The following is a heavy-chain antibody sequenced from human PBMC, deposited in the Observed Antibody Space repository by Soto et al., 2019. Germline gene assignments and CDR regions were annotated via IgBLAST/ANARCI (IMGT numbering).Heavy chain of an antibody. D-gene: IGHD1-26*01. CDR1: GFTFSNAW. Sequence: GGSLRLSCAASGFTFSNAWMSWVRQAPGKGLEWVGRIKSKTDGGTADYAAHVKGRFTNTREDSQNTLYLQMNSLKTEVSAGYCCSTAYGATRGDYWGQGTLVTVSS. CDR2: IKSKTDGGTA. CDR3: STAYGATRGDY. J-gene: IGHJ4*02. V-gene: IGHV3-15*01.